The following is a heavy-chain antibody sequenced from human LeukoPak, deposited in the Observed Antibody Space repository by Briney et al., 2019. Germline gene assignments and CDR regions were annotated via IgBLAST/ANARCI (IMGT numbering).Heavy chain of an antibody. CDR2: ISSSSSTI. J-gene: IGHJ4*02. CDR1: GFTFSSDS. D-gene: IGHD2-2*01. V-gene: IGHV3-48*01. Sequence: GGSLRLSCAASGFTFSSDSMNWVRQAPGKGLEWVSYISSSSSTIHYADSVKGRFTISRDNEKNSLYLQMNSLRAEDTAVYYCARVSDIVVVPAAMSDYWGQGTLVTVSS. CDR3: ARVSDIVVVPAAMSDY.